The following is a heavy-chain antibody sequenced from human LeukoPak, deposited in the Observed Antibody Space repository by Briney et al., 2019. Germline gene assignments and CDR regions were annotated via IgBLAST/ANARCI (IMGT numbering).Heavy chain of an antibody. Sequence: GGSLRLSCGASGFTFTHHAMHWVRQAPGKGLEWVAVIWSDATNKYYADSVKGRFAISRDDSNNMVYLQMNSLRVDDTAAYYCARDVQRGFDYTNSLDYWGQGTLVTVSS. D-gene: IGHD4-11*01. CDR1: GFTFTHHA. V-gene: IGHV3-33*01. J-gene: IGHJ4*02. CDR3: ARDVQRGFDYTNSLDY. CDR2: IWSDATNK.